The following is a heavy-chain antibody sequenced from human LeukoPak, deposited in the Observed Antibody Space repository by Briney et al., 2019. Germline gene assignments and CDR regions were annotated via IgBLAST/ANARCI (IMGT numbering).Heavy chain of an antibody. CDR1: GGSFSGYY. D-gene: IGHD6-6*01. Sequence: SETLSLTCAVYGGSFSGYYWSWIRQPPGKGLEWIGEINHSGSTNYNPSLKSRVTISVDTSKNQFSLKLSSVTAADTAVYYCATRSSEAGFDYWGQGTLVTVSS. V-gene: IGHV4-34*01. J-gene: IGHJ4*02. CDR2: INHSGST. CDR3: ATRSSEAGFDY.